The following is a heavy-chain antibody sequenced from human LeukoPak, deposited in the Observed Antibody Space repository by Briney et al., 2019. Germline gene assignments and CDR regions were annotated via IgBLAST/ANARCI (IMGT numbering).Heavy chain of an antibody. Sequence: ASVKVSCKASGYTFTGYYMHWVRQAPGQGLEWMGWINPNSGGTNSAQKFQGRVTMTRDTSIGTAYMELSRLTSDDTAVYYCARHPYSGSYHFDYWGQGTLVTVSS. CDR1: GYTFTGYY. D-gene: IGHD1-26*01. V-gene: IGHV1-2*02. CDR2: INPNSGGT. CDR3: ARHPYSGSYHFDY. J-gene: IGHJ4*02.